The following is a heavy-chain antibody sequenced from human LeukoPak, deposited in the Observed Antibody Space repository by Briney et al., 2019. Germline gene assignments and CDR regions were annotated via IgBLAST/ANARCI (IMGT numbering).Heavy chain of an antibody. CDR1: GGSISSSSYY. CDR2: LYYSGST. D-gene: IGHD3-10*01. CDR3: ARHPLWFGELLSPNWFDP. J-gene: IGHJ5*02. Sequence: SETLSLTCTVSGGSISSSSYYWGWIRQPPGKGLEWIGSLYYSGSTYYNPSLKSRVTISVDTSKNQFSLKLSSVTAADTAVYYCARHPLWFGELLSPNWFDPWGQGTLVTVSS. V-gene: IGHV4-39*01.